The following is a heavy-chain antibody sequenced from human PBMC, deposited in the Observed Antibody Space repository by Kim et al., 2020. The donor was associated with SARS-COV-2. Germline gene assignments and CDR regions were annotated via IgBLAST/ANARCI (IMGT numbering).Heavy chain of an antibody. J-gene: IGHJ4*02. V-gene: IGHV3-23*01. CDR2: ISGSGGST. Sequence: GGSLRLSCAASGFTFSSYAMSWVRQAPGKGLEWVSAISGSGGSTYYADSVKGRFTISRDNSKNTLYLQMNSLRAEDTAVYYCAKDQRLVIGHPSDYWGQGTLVTVSS. D-gene: IGHD3-9*01. CDR1: GFTFSSYA. CDR3: AKDQRLVIGHPSDY.